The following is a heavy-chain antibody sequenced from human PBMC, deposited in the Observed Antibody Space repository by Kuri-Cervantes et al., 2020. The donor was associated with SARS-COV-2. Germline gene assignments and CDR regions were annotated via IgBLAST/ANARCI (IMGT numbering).Heavy chain of an antibody. Sequence: GGSLRLSCAASGFSFSSYGMSWVRQAPGKGLEWVAKIKEDGSGQYYVDSVKGRFTISRDNAKNTLYLQMNSLRAEDTAVYYCARRYTDVLGFLEWPGKTQYYYYIDVWGKGNPGHRLL. J-gene: IGHJ6*03. V-gene: IGHV3-7*03. D-gene: IGHD3-3*01. CDR3: ARRYTDVLGFLEWPGKTQYYYYIDV. CDR1: GFSFSSYG. CDR2: IKEDGSGQ.